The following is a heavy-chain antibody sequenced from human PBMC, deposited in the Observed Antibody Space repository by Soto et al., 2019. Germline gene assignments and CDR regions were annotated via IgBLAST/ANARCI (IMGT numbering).Heavy chain of an antibody. CDR3: ARDRPLQYYYDSSGPFDP. D-gene: IGHD3-22*01. CDR2: IIPILGIA. J-gene: IGHJ5*02. Sequence: QVQLVQSGAEVKKPGSSVKVSCKASGGTFSSYTISWVRQAPGQGLEWMGRIIPILGIANYAQKFQGRVTITADKSTSTAYMELSSLRSEDTAVYYCARDRPLQYYYDSSGPFDPWGKGTLVNVSS. V-gene: IGHV1-69*08. CDR1: GGTFSSYT.